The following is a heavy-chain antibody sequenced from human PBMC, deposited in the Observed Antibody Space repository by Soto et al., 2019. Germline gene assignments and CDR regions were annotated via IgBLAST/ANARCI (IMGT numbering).Heavy chain of an antibody. CDR3: GRVREGWELGGDFDI. J-gene: IGHJ3*02. CDR2: IYHSGST. CDR1: CGSISSSNW. V-gene: IGHV4-4*02. Sequence: SETLSLTCAVSCGSISSSNWWSWVRQPPGKGLEWIGEIYHSGSTNYNPSLKSRVTISVDKSKNQFSLKLSSVTAADTAVYYCGRVREGWELGGDFDIWGQGTRVT. D-gene: IGHD1-26*01.